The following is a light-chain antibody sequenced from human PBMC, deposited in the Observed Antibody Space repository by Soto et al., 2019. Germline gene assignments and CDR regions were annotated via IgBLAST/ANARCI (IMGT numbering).Light chain of an antibody. J-gene: IGLJ2*01. CDR2: DVN. CDR3: TSYTTSDTLVV. Sequence: QSALTQPASVSGSPGQSSTISCTGTSSDVGGYNYVSWYQQHPGKAPKLMIYDVNNRPSGVSNRFSGSKSGNTASLTISGLQAEDEADYYCTSYTTSDTLVVFGGGTQVTVL. V-gene: IGLV2-14*01. CDR1: SSDVGGYNY.